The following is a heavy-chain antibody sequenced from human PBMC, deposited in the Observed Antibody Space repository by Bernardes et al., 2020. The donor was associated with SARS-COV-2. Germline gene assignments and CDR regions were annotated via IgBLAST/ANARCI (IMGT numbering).Heavy chain of an antibody. CDR2: MNPNSGNT. CDR3: ARSSFIRGELYGY. D-gene: IGHD2-15*01. V-gene: IGHV1-8*01. Sequence: ASVKVSCKASGYTFTTYDINWVRQATGQGLEWMGWMNPNSGNTGYAQKFQGRVTMTRNTSINTAYMELSGLRSEDTAIYYCARSSFIRGELYGYWGQGTLVTVSS. CDR1: GYTFTTYD. J-gene: IGHJ4*02.